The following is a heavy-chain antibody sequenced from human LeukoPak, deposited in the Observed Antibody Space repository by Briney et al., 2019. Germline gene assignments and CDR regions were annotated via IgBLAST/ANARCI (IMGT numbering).Heavy chain of an antibody. V-gene: IGHV4-61*08. CDR2: IYYSGST. Sequence: SETLSLTCTVSGGSISSGDYYWSWIRQPPGKGLERIGYIYYSGSTNYNPSLKSRVTISVDTSKNQFSLKLSSVTAADTAVYYCASSLVVSYFDYWGQGTLVTVSS. J-gene: IGHJ4*02. D-gene: IGHD2-21*01. CDR3: ASSLVVSYFDY. CDR1: GGSISSGDYY.